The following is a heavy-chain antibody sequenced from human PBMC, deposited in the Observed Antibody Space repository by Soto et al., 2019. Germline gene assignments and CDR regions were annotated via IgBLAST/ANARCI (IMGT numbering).Heavy chain of an antibody. CDR2: IYPSDSDT. CDR3: ATERDGRGFDL. CDR1: GYSFTSYW. J-gene: IGHJ2*01. D-gene: IGHD6-25*01. V-gene: IGHV5-51*01. Sequence: PGESLKISCKGSGYSFTSYWIGWVRQMPGPGLEWMGIIYPSDSDTRYSPSVQGQVTISPDKSSNTAYRQWSSLKASDTAMYYCATERDGRGFDLWGRATLVTVSS.